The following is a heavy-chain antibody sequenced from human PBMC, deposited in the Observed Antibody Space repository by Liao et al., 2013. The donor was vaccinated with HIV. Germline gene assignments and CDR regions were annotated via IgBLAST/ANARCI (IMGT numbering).Heavy chain of an antibody. Sequence: QVQLQESGPGLVKPSETLSLTCIISGGSISGHYWSWIRQPPGKGLEWIGYIYYRGSTNYNPSLKSRVTISVDTSKNQFSLKLSSVTAADTAVYYCARDQYYYDSSGHYFDFWGQGSLVTVSS. CDR3: ARDQYYYDSSGHYFDF. CDR2: IYYRGST. CDR1: GGSISGHY. J-gene: IGHJ4*02. D-gene: IGHD3-22*01. V-gene: IGHV4-59*11.